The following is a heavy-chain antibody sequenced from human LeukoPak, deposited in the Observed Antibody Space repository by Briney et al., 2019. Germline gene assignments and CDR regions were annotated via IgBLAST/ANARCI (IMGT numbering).Heavy chain of an antibody. CDR3: ARGGTTGPHMYGLDV. J-gene: IGHJ6*02. CDR2: IYNSGIA. D-gene: IGHD1-1*01. Sequence: SETLSLTCGVYGGFLNDFYWSWIRQTPGKGLEWSGEIYNSGIANYNPSLRSQFIISVEASKNQFSLKLSSVTAADTALYYCARGGTTGPHMYGLDVWGQGTTVTGSS. CDR1: GGFLNDFY. V-gene: IGHV4-34*01.